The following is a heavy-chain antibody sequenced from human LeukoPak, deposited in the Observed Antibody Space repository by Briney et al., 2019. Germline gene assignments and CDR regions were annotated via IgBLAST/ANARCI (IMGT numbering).Heavy chain of an antibody. D-gene: IGHD4-17*01. CDR3: TTDKYGEIFDY. CDR1: GFTFSNAW. Sequence: GGSLRLSCAASGFTFSNAWMSWVRQAPGKGPEWVGRIKSKTDGGTTDYAAPVKGRFTISRDDSKNTLYLQMNSLKTEDTAVYYCTTDKYGEIFDYWGQGTLVTVSS. V-gene: IGHV3-15*01. J-gene: IGHJ4*02. CDR2: IKSKTDGGTT.